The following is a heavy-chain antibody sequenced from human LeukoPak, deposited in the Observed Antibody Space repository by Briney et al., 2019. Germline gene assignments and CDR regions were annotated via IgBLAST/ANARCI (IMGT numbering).Heavy chain of an antibody. CDR1: GGSISSSSYY. CDR3: ARDRAGSDDFLVVFDY. V-gene: IGHV4-39*07. CDR2: IYYSGST. J-gene: IGHJ4*02. D-gene: IGHD3-3*01. Sequence: SETLSLTCTVSGGSISSSSYYWGWIRQPPGKGLEWIGSIYYSGSTYYNPSLKSRVTISVDTSKNQFSLKLSSVTAADTAVYYCARDRAGSDDFLVVFDYWGQGTLVTVSS.